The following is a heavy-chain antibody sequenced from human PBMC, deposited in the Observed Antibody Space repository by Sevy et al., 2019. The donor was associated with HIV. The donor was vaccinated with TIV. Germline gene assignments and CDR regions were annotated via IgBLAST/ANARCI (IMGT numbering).Heavy chain of an antibody. V-gene: IGHV3-30*04. CDR1: GVAFSSYA. Sequence: GGFLRLSCAASGVAFSSYAMHWVRQAPDKGLEWVAVISYDGSNQEYADSVKGRFTISRDNSKNTLYLQMNSLRVEDTAVYYCARFPPERAFDIWGQGTMVTVS. J-gene: IGHJ3*02. CDR3: ARFPPERAFDI. CDR2: ISYDGSNQ.